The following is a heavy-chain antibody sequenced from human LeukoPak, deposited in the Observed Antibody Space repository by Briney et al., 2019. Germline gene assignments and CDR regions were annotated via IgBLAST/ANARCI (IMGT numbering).Heavy chain of an antibody. J-gene: IGHJ4*02. CDR3: AKDLPQYYDFWSGYYGGFDY. V-gene: IGHV3-43*02. Sequence: PGGSLRLSCAASGFTFEDYAMHWVRQGPGKGPEWVSLISGNGNNIYYADSVKGRFTISRDNSKNSLYLQMNSLRTEDTALYYCAKDLPQYYDFWSGYYGGFDYWGQGTLVTVSS. CDR2: ISGNGNNI. D-gene: IGHD3-3*01. CDR1: GFTFEDYA.